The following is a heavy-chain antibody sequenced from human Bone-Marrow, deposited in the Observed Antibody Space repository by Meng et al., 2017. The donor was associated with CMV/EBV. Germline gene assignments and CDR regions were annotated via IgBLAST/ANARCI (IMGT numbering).Heavy chain of an antibody. CDR2: INPNSGGT. Sequence: ASVKVSRKASGYMFTDYYMHWVRQAPGQGLEWMGRINPNSGGTKFSQNFQGRVTMTRDTSISTAYMELRSLRSDDTAVYYCARDRSRVVPAAPVGYYYYGMDVWGQGTTVTVSS. CDR3: ARDRSRVVPAAPVGYYYYGMDV. D-gene: IGHD2-2*01. V-gene: IGHV1-2*06. J-gene: IGHJ6*02. CDR1: GYMFTDYY.